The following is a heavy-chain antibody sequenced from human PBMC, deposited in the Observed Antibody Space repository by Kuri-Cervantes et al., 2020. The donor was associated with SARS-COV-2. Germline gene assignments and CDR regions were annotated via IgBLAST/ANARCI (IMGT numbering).Heavy chain of an antibody. D-gene: IGHD3-10*01. J-gene: IGHJ5*02. Sequence: ETLSLTCTVSGGSISSGGYYWSWIRQPPGKGLEWVSAISGSGGSTYYADSVKGRFTISRDNSKNTLYLQMNSLRAEDTAVYYCAKPGITMVRGVIYWFDPWGQGTLVTVSS. CDR1: GGSISSGGYY. CDR3: AKPGITMVRGVIYWFDP. V-gene: IGHV3-23*01. CDR2: ISGSGGST.